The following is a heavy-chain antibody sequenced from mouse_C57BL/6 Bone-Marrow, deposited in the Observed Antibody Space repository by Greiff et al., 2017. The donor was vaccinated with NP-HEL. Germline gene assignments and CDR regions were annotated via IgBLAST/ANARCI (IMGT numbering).Heavy chain of an antibody. CDR3: ARVGGTGTGGNYFDY. J-gene: IGHJ2*01. Sequence: QVQLQQPGTELVKPGASVKLSCKASGYTFTSYRMHWVKQRPGQGLEWIGNINPSNGGTNYNEKFKSKATLTVDKSSSTAYMQLSSLTSEDSAVYYCARVGGTGTGGNYFDYWGQGTTLTVSS. CDR1: GYTFTSYR. CDR2: INPSNGGT. D-gene: IGHD4-1*01. V-gene: IGHV1-53*01.